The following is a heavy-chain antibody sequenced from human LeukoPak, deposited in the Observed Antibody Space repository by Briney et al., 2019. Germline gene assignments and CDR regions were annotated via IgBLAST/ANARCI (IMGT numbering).Heavy chain of an antibody. J-gene: IGHJ2*01. Sequence: ASVKVSCKASGYIFTAYHMHWVRQAPGQGLEWMGWINPNSGGTNYAQKFQGRVTMTRDTSISTAYMELTRLRSDDTAGYYCARYSSGWYFDLWGRGTLVTVSS. D-gene: IGHD6-19*01. V-gene: IGHV1-2*02. CDR3: ARYSSGWYFDL. CDR1: GYIFTAYH. CDR2: INPNSGGT.